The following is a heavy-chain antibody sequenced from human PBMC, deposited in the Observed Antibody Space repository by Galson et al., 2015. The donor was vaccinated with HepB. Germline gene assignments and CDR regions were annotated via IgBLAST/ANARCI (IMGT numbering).Heavy chain of an antibody. V-gene: IGHV6-1*01. CDR2: TYYRSQWYS. Sequence: CAISGDSVSSRTASWNWIRRSPSRCLEWLGRTYYRSQWYSEYSASVRGRMTISPDTSENQFSLHLSSVTSEDTAIYFCARAWTSRPSTRQTDHFDYWGQGTLVTVSS. CDR3: ARAWTSRPSTRQTDHFDY. D-gene: IGHD1-1*01. J-gene: IGHJ4*02. CDR1: GDSVSSRTAS.